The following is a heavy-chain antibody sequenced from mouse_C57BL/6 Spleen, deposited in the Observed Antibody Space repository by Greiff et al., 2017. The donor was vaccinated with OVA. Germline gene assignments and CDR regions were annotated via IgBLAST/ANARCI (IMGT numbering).Heavy chain of an antibody. CDR2: IHPNSGST. J-gene: IGHJ1*03. Sequence: VQLQQPGAELVKPGASVKLSCKASGYTFTSYWMHWVKQRPGQGLEWIGMIHPNSGSTNYNEKFKSKATLTVDKSSSTAYMQLSSLTSEDSAVYYCARALDYYGSSYDWYFDVWGTGTTVTVSS. V-gene: IGHV1-64*01. CDR3: ARALDYYGSSYDWYFDV. CDR1: GYTFTSYW. D-gene: IGHD1-1*01.